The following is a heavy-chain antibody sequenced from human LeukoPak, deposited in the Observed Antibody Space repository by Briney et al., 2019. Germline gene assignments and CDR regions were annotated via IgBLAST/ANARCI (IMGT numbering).Heavy chain of an antibody. Sequence: PGGSLRLSCAASGFTFSSYSMNWVRQAPGKGLEWGSYISSSSSTIYYADSVKGRFTISRDNAKNSMYLQMNSLRAEDTAVYYCAREGFLGSIILDWGQGTLVTVSS. D-gene: IGHD2-15*01. CDR2: ISSSSSTI. CDR3: AREGFLGSIILD. CDR1: GFTFSSYS. V-gene: IGHV3-48*01. J-gene: IGHJ4*02.